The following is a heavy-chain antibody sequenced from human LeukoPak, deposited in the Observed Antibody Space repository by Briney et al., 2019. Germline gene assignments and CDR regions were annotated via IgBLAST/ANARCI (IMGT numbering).Heavy chain of an antibody. D-gene: IGHD1-26*01. CDR2: IRYDGSNK. CDR1: GFTFSSYG. CDR3: AKPLSGSYGYFDY. V-gene: IGHV3-30*02. Sequence: QPGGSLRLSCAASGFTFSSYGMHWVRQAPGKGLEWVAFIRYDGSNKYYADSVKGRFTISRDNSKNTLYLQMNSLRAEDTAVYYCAKPLSGSYGYFDYWGQGTLVTVSS. J-gene: IGHJ4*02.